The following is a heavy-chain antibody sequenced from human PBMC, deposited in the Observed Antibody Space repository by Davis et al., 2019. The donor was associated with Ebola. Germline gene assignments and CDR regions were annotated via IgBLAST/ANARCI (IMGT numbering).Heavy chain of an antibody. D-gene: IGHD2-2*01. J-gene: IGHJ4*02. Sequence: AASVKVSCKASGYTFTSYGISWVRQAPGQGFEWMGWISAYNGNTNYAQKLQGRVTLTTDTSTSTAYMELRGLRSDDTAVYYCAVGYCISSTCHSGYDYWGQGTLVTVSS. V-gene: IGHV1-18*04. CDR2: ISAYNGNT. CDR1: GYTFTSYG. CDR3: AVGYCISSTCHSGYDY.